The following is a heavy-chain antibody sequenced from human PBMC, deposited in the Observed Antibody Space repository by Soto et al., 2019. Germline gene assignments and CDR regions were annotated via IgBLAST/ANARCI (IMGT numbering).Heavy chain of an antibody. Sequence: ASVKVSCKASGGTFSSYAISWVRQAPGQGLEWMGGIIPIFGTANYAQKFQGRVTMTADESMSTAYMELSRLRSDDTAVYYCARVHGSGSPTYYFDYWGQG. CDR1: GGTFSSYA. CDR2: IIPIFGTA. D-gene: IGHD3-10*01. V-gene: IGHV1-69*13. CDR3: ARVHGSGSPTYYFDY. J-gene: IGHJ4*02.